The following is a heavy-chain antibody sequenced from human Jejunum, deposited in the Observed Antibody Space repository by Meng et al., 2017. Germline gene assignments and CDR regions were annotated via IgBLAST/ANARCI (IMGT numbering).Heavy chain of an antibody. D-gene: IGHD6-19*01. CDR1: GGTFSSYA. Sequence: SVKVSCKASGGTFSSYAISWVRQAPGQGLEWVRGIIPLFGRSNYAQNFQGRVTITTDESTSTAYMELTSLRSEDTAVYYCAKADRSGWRDGFDIWGQGTMVTVSS. CDR3: AKADRSGWRDGFDI. V-gene: IGHV1-69*05. CDR2: IIPLFGRS. J-gene: IGHJ3*02.